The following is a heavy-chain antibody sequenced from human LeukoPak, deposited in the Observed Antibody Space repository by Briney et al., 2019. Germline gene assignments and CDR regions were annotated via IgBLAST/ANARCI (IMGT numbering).Heavy chain of an antibody. CDR3: ATQTTVTRFSAEYFQH. CDR1: GYTFTSYY. V-gene: IGHV1-46*01. Sequence: GASVKVSCKASGYTFTSYYMHWVRQAPGRGLEWMGIINPSGGSTSYAQKFQGRVTMTRDTSTSTVYMELSSLRSEDTAVYYCATQTTVTRFSAEYFQHWGQGTLVTVSS. D-gene: IGHD4-17*01. CDR2: INPSGGST. J-gene: IGHJ1*01.